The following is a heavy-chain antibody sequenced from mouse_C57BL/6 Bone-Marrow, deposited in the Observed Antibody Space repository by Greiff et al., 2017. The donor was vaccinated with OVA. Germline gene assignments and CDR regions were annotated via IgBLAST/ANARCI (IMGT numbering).Heavy chain of an antibody. CDR2: IWSGGST. J-gene: IGHJ4*01. CDR1: GFSLTSYG. CDR3: ARKGGVITTSYAMDY. D-gene: IGHD1-1*01. Sequence: QVQLKESGPGLVQPSQSLSITCTVSGFSLTSYGVHWVRQSPGKGLEWLGVIWSGGSTDYNAAFISRLSISKDNSKSQVFFKMNSLQADDTTIYYCARKGGVITTSYAMDYWGQGTSVTVSS. V-gene: IGHV2-2*01.